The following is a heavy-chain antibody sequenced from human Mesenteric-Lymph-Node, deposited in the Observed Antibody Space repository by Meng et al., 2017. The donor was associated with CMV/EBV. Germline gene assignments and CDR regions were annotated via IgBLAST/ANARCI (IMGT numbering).Heavy chain of an antibody. J-gene: IGHJ2*01. CDR3: ARGIYDSSGRYWYFDL. D-gene: IGHD3-22*01. V-gene: IGHV1-18*04. CDR2: ISAYNGNT. Sequence: SGYTFTSYGISWVRQDPGQGLEWMGWISAYNGNTNYAQKLQGRVTMTTDTSTSTAYMELRSLRSDDTAVYYCARGIYDSSGRYWYFDLWGRGTLVTVSS. CDR1: GYTFTSYG.